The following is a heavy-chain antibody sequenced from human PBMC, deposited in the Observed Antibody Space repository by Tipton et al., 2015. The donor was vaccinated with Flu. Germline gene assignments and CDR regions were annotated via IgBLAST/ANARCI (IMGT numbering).Heavy chain of an antibody. CDR1: DDSITYYY. CDR2: VYHGGTT. Sequence: VKPSETLSLTCTVSDDSITYYYWSWIRQPPGKGLEWIGCVYHGGTTYYNPSLKSRVAISLDTFKNQFSLKLTSVTAADTAVYYCATTTYYYGSGSHDYWGQGTLVTVSS. J-gene: IGHJ4*02. V-gene: IGHV4-59*12. CDR3: ATTTYYYGSGSHDY. D-gene: IGHD3-10*01.